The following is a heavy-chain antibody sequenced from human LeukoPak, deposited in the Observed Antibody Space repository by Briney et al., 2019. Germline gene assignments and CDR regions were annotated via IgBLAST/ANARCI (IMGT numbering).Heavy chain of an antibody. J-gene: IGHJ1*01. D-gene: IGHD3-16*02. CDR2: FDPEDGET. Sequence: ASVTVSCMVSGYTLTELSMHGVGQAPGKGLEWMGGFDPEDGETIYAQKFQGRVTMTEDTSTDAAYMELSSLRSEDTAVYYCATGGVNPYYDYVWGSYRYRASPERAVQHWGQGTLVTVSS. CDR3: ATGGVNPYYDYVWGSYRYRASPERAVQH. CDR1: GYTLTELS. V-gene: IGHV1-24*01.